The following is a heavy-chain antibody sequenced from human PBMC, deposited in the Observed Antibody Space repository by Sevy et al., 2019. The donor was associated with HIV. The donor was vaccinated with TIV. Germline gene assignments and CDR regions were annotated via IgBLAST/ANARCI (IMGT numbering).Heavy chain of an antibody. Sequence: GESLKISCAASGFTFSSYAMHWVRQAPGKGLEWVAVISYDGSNKYYADSVKGRFTISRDNSKNTLYLQMNSLRAEDTAVYYCARDRARDGYNYDAFDIWGQGTMVTVSS. CDR1: GFTFSSYA. CDR2: ISYDGSNK. V-gene: IGHV3-30-3*01. J-gene: IGHJ3*02. CDR3: ARDRARDGYNYDAFDI. D-gene: IGHD5-12*01.